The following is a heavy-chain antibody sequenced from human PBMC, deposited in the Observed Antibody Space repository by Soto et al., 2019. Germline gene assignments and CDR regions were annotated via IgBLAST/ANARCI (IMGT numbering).Heavy chain of an antibody. Sequence: QVQLVQSGAEVKKPGASVKVSCKASGYTFTSYDINWVRQATGQGLEWMGWMNPNSGNTGYAQKFQGRVTMTRNTSISPAYRGRGGLRSGDRAVYYWGGGVGGGGNFDYWGQGTLVTVSS. D-gene: IGHD3-16*01. CDR2: MNPNSGNT. V-gene: IGHV1-8*01. CDR3: GGGVGGGGNFDY. CDR1: GYTFTSYD. J-gene: IGHJ4*02.